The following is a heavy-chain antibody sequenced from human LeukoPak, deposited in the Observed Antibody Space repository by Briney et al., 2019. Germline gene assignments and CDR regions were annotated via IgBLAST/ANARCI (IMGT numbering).Heavy chain of an antibody. Sequence: ASVKVSCAASGYTFTSYGISWVRQAPGQGLEWMGWISAYNGNTNYAQKLQGRVTMTTDTSTSTAYMELRSLRSDDTAVYYCARDLSRVWFGELVPGDYWGQGTLVTVSS. CDR3: ARDLSRVWFGELVPGDY. CDR2: ISAYNGNT. CDR1: GYTFTSYG. D-gene: IGHD3-10*01. J-gene: IGHJ4*02. V-gene: IGHV1-18*01.